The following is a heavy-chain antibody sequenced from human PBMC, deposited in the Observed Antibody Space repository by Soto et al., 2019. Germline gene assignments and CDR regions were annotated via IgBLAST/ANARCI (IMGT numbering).Heavy chain of an antibody. Sequence: ASVKVSCKASGYTFTTYDISWVRQATGQGLEWMGWMNPYSGNTGYAQKFQGRVTVTRNTSISTVYMELSGLRPDDTAVYYCARRKERSGPHYFDYWGQGALVTVSS. CDR1: GYTFTTYD. V-gene: IGHV1-8*01. J-gene: IGHJ4*02. CDR3: ARRKERSGPHYFDY. D-gene: IGHD6-25*01. CDR2: MNPYSGNT.